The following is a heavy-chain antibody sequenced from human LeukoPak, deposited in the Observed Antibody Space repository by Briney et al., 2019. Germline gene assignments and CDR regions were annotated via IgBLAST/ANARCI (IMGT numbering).Heavy chain of an antibody. V-gene: IGHV3-7*01. CDR3: ARDMNYDFWSGEYYFDY. Sequence: GGSLRLSCAASGFTFSSYEMNWVRQAPGKGLEWVANIKQDGSEKYYVDSVKGRFTISRDNAKNSLYLQMNSLRAEDTAVYYCARDMNYDFWSGEYYFDYWGQGTLVTVSS. D-gene: IGHD3-3*01. CDR1: GFTFSSYE. J-gene: IGHJ4*02. CDR2: IKQDGSEK.